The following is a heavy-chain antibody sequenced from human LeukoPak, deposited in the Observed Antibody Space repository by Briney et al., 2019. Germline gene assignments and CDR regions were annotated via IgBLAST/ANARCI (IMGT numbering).Heavy chain of an antibody. J-gene: IGHJ4*02. V-gene: IGHV3-33*01. CDR2: IWSDGSSK. CDR3: SRDRSGIQYVDY. Sequence: GGSLRLFCAASGLTFSSHGMHWVRQAPGKGLEWVAFIWSDGSSKFYADSVKGRFTISRDNSKNTLYLQMNSLGVGDTAVYYCSRDRSGIQYVDYWGRGNVVSVPS. D-gene: IGHD1-26*01. CDR1: GLTFSSHG.